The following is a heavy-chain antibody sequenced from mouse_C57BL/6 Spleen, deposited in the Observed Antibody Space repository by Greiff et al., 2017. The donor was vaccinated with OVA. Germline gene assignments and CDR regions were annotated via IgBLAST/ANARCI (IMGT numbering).Heavy chain of an antibody. J-gene: IGHJ2*01. Sequence: EVQLQESGPGLVKPSQSLSLTCSVTGYSITSCYYWNWIRQFPGNKLEWTGYISYDGSNNYNPSLKNRISITRDTSKNQFFLKLNSVTTEDTATYYCARGIYYDYDEDWGQGTTLTVSS. CDR1: GYSITSCYY. V-gene: IGHV3-6*01. CDR2: ISYDGSN. D-gene: IGHD2-4*01. CDR3: ARGIYYDYDED.